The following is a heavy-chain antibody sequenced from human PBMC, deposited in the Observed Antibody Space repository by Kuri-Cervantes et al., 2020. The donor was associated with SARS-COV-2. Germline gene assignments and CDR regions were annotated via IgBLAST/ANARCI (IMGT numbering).Heavy chain of an antibody. Sequence: GSLRLSCTVSGYSISSGYYWGWIRQLPGKGLEWIGSIYHSGSTYYNPSLKSRVTISVDTSKNQFSLKLSSVTAADTAVYYCARIIAGATYYYYYYMDVWGKGTTVTVSS. J-gene: IGHJ6*03. CDR1: GYSISSGYY. D-gene: IGHD1-26*01. V-gene: IGHV4-38-2*02. CDR2: IYHSGST. CDR3: ARIIAGATYYYYYYMDV.